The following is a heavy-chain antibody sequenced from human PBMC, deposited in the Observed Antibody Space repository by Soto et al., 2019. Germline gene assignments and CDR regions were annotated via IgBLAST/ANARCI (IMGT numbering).Heavy chain of an antibody. J-gene: IGHJ6*02. Sequence: GSVKVTCKASGYSFTDYHIPWVRQAPGQGLEWLGRINPNSGGTSTAQKFQGWVTMTTDTSISTASMELTRLTSDDTAIYYCARGHSTDCSNGVCSEFYNHDMDVWGQGTTVTVSS. CDR2: INPNSGGT. D-gene: IGHD2-8*01. V-gene: IGHV1-2*04. CDR3: ARGHSTDCSNGVCSEFYNHDMDV. CDR1: GYSFTDYH.